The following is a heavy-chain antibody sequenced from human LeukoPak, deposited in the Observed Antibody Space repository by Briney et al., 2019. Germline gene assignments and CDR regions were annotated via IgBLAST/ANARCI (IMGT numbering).Heavy chain of an antibody. CDR3: ARGGIVVVPAASLHYFDY. CDR1: GFTFSSTS. V-gene: IGHV4-34*01. J-gene: IGHJ4*02. D-gene: IGHD2-2*01. Sequence: GSLRLSCAASGFTFSSTSMSWVRQAPGKGLEWIGEINHSGSTNYNPSLKSRVTISVDTSKNQFSLKLSSVTAADTAVYYCARGGIVVVPAASLHYFDYWGQGTLVTVSS. CDR2: INHSGST.